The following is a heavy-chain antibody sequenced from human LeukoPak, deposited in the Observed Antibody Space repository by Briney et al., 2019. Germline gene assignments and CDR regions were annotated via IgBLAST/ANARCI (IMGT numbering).Heavy chain of an antibody. J-gene: IGHJ4*02. D-gene: IGHD6-19*01. CDR3: ARLMSGSASFDY. CDR2: IDPSDSYT. Sequence: GESLKISCKGSGYSFTSHWITWVRQMPGKGLEWMGRIDPSDSYTNYSPSFQGHVTISADKSISTAYLQWSSLRASDTAMYYCARLMSGSASFDYWGQGTLHTVSS. CDR1: GYSFTSHW. V-gene: IGHV5-10-1*01.